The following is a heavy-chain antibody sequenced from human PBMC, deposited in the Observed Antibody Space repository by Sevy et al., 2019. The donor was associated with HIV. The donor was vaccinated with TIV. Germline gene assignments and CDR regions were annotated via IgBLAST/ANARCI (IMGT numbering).Heavy chain of an antibody. Sequence: GGSLRLSCAVSGFIFSDYAMHWVRQAPGKGLEWVAVISDDANNKYYADSAKGRFTISRDNSKNTLYLQMHSLRAEDTAVYYCGRDSSLGDYFDYWGQGTLVTVSS. J-gene: IGHJ4*01. CDR3: GRDSSLGDYFDY. V-gene: IGHV3-30-3*01. CDR2: ISDDANNK. D-gene: IGHD6-19*01. CDR1: GFIFSDYA.